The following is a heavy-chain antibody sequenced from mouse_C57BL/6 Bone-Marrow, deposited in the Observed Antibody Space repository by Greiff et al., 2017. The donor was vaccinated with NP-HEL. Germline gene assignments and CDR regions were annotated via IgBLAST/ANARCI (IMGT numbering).Heavy chain of an antibody. D-gene: IGHD1-1*01. Sequence: EVQLVESGGGLVKPGGSLKLSCAASGFTFSSYGMSWVRQTPDKRLEWVATISSGGSYTYYPDSVKGRFTISRDNAKNTLYLQMSSLKSEDTAMYYCARLTTGLDWFAYWGQGTLVTVSA. CDR2: ISSGGSYT. CDR3: ARLTTGLDWFAY. V-gene: IGHV5-6*01. J-gene: IGHJ3*01. CDR1: GFTFSSYG.